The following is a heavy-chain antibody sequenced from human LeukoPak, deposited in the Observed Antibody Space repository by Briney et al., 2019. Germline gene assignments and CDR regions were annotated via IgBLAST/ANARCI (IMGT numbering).Heavy chain of an antibody. V-gene: IGHV3-7*02. J-gene: IGHJ4*02. CDR1: GFTFSSFW. Sequence: PAQSLRLSCAASGFTFSSFWMSCVRQAPGKVLEWVDNRKQNECQKYYVDAGQGRCTISRDNAQSSVYLQMNSLRAEDTAVYYCASLQYGGRAYFCDYWGQGTLVSVSS. CDR3: ASLQYGGRAYFCDY. CDR2: RKQNECQK. D-gene: IGHD4-23*01.